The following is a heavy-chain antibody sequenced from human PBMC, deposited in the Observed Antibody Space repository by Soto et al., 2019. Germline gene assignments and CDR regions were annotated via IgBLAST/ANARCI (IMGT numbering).Heavy chain of an antibody. CDR3: ARRRACGIAVAGTFPLLLEY. D-gene: IGHD6-19*01. J-gene: IGHJ4*02. CDR2: ISAYNGNT. Sequence: APVKVSCKASGYTFTSYGISWVRQAPGQGLEWMGWISAYNGNTNYAQKLQGRVTMTTDTSTSTAYMELRSLRSDDTAVYYCARRRACGIAVAGTFPLLLEYWGQGTLVTVSS. V-gene: IGHV1-18*01. CDR1: GYTFTSYG.